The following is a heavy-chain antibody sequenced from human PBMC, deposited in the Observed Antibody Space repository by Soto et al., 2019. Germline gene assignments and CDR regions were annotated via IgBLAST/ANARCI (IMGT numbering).Heavy chain of an antibody. D-gene: IGHD2-15*01. CDR1: GFTFSSYN. J-gene: IGHJ4*02. CDR2: ISRSGDRT. V-gene: IGHV3-64*02. CDR3: ARARCSSGQCYYFDY. Sequence: EVQLVESGEGLVQPGGSLRLSCAASGFTFSSYNIHWIRQAPGKGLEFVSAISRSGDRTYYADSVKGRLTITRDNSTNSLSLQMGSMRAEDMAVYYCARARCSSGQCYYFDYWGRGALVSVSS.